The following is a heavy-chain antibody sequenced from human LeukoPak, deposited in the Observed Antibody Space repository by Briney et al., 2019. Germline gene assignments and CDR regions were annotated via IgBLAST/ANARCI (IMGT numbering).Heavy chain of an antibody. CDR1: GGSISSYY. Sequence: PSETLSLTCTVSGGSISSYYWSWIRQPPGKGLEWIGYIYYSGSTNYNPSLMSRVTMSVDTSKNQFSLKLSSVTAADTAVYYCARHEYYDFWSAEADNWFDPWGQGTLVTVSS. J-gene: IGHJ5*02. CDR2: IYYSGST. CDR3: ARHEYYDFWSAEADNWFDP. V-gene: IGHV4-59*08. D-gene: IGHD3-3*01.